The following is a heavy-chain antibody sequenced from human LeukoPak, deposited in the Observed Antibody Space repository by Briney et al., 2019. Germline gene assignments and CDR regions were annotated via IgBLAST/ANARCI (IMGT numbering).Heavy chain of an antibody. CDR1: GYTFTSYG. CDR3: ARARDNWNDRWFDP. D-gene: IGHD1-1*01. Sequence: ASVKVSCKAPGYTFTSYGISWVRQAPGQGLEWMGWISAYNGNTNYAQKLQGRVTMTTDTSTSTAYTELRSLRSDDTAVYYCARARDNWNDRWFDPWGQGTLVTVSS. CDR2: ISAYNGNT. J-gene: IGHJ5*02. V-gene: IGHV1-18*01.